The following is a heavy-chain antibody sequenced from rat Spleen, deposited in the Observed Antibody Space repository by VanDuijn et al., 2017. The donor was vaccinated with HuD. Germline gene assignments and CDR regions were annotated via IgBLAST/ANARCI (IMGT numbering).Heavy chain of an antibody. CDR1: GFTFSDYN. J-gene: IGHJ2*01. CDR3: TRGGEPRS. CDR2: ISYDGSST. V-gene: IGHV5S10*01. Sequence: EVQLVESGGGLLQPGRSLKLSCAASGFTFSDYNMAWVRQAPKKGLEWVATISYDGSSTYYRDSVKGRFTISRDNAKSTLYLQMDSLRSEDTATYYCTRGGEPRSWGQGVMVTVSS.